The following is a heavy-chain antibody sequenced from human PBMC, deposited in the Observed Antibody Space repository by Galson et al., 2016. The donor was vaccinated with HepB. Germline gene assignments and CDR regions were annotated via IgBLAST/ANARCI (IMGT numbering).Heavy chain of an antibody. CDR3: VRGSTAPDV. V-gene: IGHV3-30*03. J-gene: IGHJ6*04. CDR2: DSMDGRRK. D-gene: IGHD1-26*01. Sequence: SLRLSCAASGFTFSGYGMHWVRQAPGKGLEWLAADSMDGRRKFYADSVKGRFTISRDNSNNMLFLQMNSLKTEDKGVYYCVRGSTAPDVWGKGTTVTVSS. CDR1: GFTFSGYG.